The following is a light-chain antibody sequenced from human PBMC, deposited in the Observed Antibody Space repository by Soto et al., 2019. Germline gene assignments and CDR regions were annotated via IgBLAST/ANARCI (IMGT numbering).Light chain of an antibody. V-gene: IGKV3-15*01. Sequence: EIVFTQSPFTLSVSPGERATLSCRASQSVSSNLAWYQQKPGQAPSLLIYGAFTRATGIPARFSGTGSGTEFTLTISSLQSEDFALYYCQQYNDWPLTFGQGTKVDIK. J-gene: IGKJ1*01. CDR2: GAF. CDR3: QQYNDWPLT. CDR1: QSVSSN.